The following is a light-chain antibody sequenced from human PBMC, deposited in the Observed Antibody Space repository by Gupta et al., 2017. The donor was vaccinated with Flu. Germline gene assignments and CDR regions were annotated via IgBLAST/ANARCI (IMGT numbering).Light chain of an antibody. V-gene: IGLV2-14*01. CDR2: DVT. J-gene: IGLJ3*02. CDR1: SSDIGGYNS. Sequence: QSALTQPASVSGSPGQSSPISFTGTSSDIGGYNSVSWYQQHPGKAPKVMIYDVTNRPSGVSNRFSGSKSGNTASLTISGLQAEDEADYYCSSYTISSTLVFGGGTTLTVL. CDR3: SSYTISSTLV.